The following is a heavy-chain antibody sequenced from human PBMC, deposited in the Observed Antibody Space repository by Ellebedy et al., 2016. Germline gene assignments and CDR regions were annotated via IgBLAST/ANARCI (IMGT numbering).Heavy chain of an antibody. CDR3: ATRGGLVGPTTAFDI. J-gene: IGHJ3*02. CDR2: INPKGGSS. Sequence: ASVKVSCKASGYTFTNYYMYWVRQAPGQGLKWMGIINPKGGSSNYAQKFQGRVTMTSDTSTNTVYMELSSLRSDDTAVYYCATRGGLVGPTTAFDIWGQGTMVTVSS. V-gene: IGHV1-46*01. CDR1: GYTFTNYY. D-gene: IGHD1-26*01.